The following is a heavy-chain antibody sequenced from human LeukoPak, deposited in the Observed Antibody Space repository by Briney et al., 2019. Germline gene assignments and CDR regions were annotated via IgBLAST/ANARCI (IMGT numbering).Heavy chain of an antibody. V-gene: IGHV1-69*13. CDR3: ARARAGWLQLEY. CDR1: GGTFSSYA. J-gene: IGHJ4*02. CDR2: IIPIFGTA. Sequence: ASVKVSCKASGGTFSSYAISWVRQAPGQGLEWMGGIIPIFGTANYAQKFQGRVTITADESTSTAYMELSSLRSEDTAVYYCARARAGWLQLEYWGQGTLVTVSS. D-gene: IGHD5-24*01.